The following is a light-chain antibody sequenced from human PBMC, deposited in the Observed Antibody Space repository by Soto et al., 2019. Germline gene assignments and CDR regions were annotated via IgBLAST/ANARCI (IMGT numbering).Light chain of an antibody. CDR3: QKCNTGT. Sequence: DIQMTQSPSSLSASVGDRVTITCRASQGISNYLAWYQQKPGKVPKLLIYAASTLQSGVPSRFSGSGSGTDFTLTISSLQPEDVGSYYCQKCNTGTFGQGTKVEIK. J-gene: IGKJ1*01. CDR2: AAS. CDR1: QGISNY. V-gene: IGKV1-27*01.